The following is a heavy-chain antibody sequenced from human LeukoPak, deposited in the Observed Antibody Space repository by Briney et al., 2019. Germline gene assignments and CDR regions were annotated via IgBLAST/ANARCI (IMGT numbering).Heavy chain of an antibody. D-gene: IGHD1-26*01. CDR1: GFTVSSNY. V-gene: IGHV3-53*05. J-gene: IGHJ4*02. CDR2: IYSGGST. CDR3: ARDSVGATNYFDY. Sequence: TGGSLRLSCAASGFTVSSNYMSWVRQAPGKGLEWVSVIYSGGSTYYADSVKGRFTISRDNSKNTLYLQMNSLRAEDTAVYYCARDSVGATNYFDYWGQGTLVTVSS.